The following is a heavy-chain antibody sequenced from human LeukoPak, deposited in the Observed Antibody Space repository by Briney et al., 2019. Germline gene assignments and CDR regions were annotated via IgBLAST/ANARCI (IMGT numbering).Heavy chain of an antibody. Sequence: GGSLRLSRAASGFTFSGSAMHWVRQASGKGLEWVGRIRSKANSYATAYAASVKGRFTIPRDDSKNTAYLQVNSLKTEDTAVYYCTRLGFRADSNYYDYWGQGTLVTVSS. CDR1: GFTFSGSA. J-gene: IGHJ4*02. CDR2: IRSKANSYAT. V-gene: IGHV3-73*01. CDR3: TRLGFRADSNYYDY. D-gene: IGHD4-11*01.